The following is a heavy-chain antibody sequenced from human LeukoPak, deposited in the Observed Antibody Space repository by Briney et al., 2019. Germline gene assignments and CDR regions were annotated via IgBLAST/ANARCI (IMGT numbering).Heavy chain of an antibody. CDR1: GYTVTSYY. V-gene: IGHV1-46*01. CDR2: INFSGGAT. Sequence: ASVKVSCKAFGYTVTSYYIFWVRQAPGQGLEWMGIINFSGGATTSAQKFQGRVTITRDTSTRTVYMGLNSLRSDDTAVYYCASRDSNGYHYQFDYWGQGTLVTVSS. D-gene: IGHD3-22*01. J-gene: IGHJ4*02. CDR3: ASRDSNGYHYQFDY.